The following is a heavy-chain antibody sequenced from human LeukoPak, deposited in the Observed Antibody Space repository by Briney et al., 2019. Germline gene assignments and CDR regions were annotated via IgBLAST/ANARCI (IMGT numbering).Heavy chain of an antibody. CDR3: ARDGLGRNYGDYT. CDR1: GYTFSSYY. V-gene: IGHV1-46*01. J-gene: IGHJ4*02. Sequence: GASVKVSCKASGYTFSSYYIHWVRQAPGQGLEWMGIINPSGGSTSYAQKFQGRVTMTRDTSTSTLYMELSSLRSEDTAVYYCARDGLGRNYGDYTWGQGTLVTVSS. D-gene: IGHD4-17*01. CDR2: INPSGGST.